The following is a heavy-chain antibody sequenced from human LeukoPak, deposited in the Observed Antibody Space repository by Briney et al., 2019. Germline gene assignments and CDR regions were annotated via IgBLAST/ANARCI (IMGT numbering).Heavy chain of an antibody. CDR3: ARGYQLGSYLWFDP. D-gene: IGHD2-2*01. CDR2: IYYSGST. Sequence: PSQTLSLTCTVSGGSISSGDYYWSWSRQPPGKGLEWIGYIYYSGSTYYNPSLKSRVTISVDTFKNQFSLKLSSVTAADTAVYYCARGYQLGSYLWFDPWGQGTLVTVSS. J-gene: IGHJ5*02. V-gene: IGHV4-30-4*01. CDR1: GGSISSGDYY.